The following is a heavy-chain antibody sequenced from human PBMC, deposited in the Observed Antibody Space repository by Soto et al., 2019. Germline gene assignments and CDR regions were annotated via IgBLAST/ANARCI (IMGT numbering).Heavy chain of an antibody. J-gene: IGHJ6*03. D-gene: IGHD3-10*01. CDR2: INHSGST. Sequence: SETLSLTCAVYGGSFSGYYWSWIRQPPGKGLEWIGEINHSGSTNYNPSLKSRVTMSVDTSKNQFALKLSSVTAADTAVYYCARGSDNYYGSGSYLYYMDVWGKGTTVTVSS. V-gene: IGHV4-34*01. CDR3: ARGSDNYYGSGSYLYYMDV. CDR1: GGSFSGYY.